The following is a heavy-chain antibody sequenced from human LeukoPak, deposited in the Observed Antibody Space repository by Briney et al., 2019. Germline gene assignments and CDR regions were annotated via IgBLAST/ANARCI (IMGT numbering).Heavy chain of an antibody. CDR3: ARHVSYGHLRGFDS. J-gene: IGHJ4*02. CDR2: FYDSGST. CDR1: GGPISGSFYY. V-gene: IGHV4-39*01. D-gene: IGHD4-17*01. Sequence: ASETLSLTCTISGGPISGSFYYWGWIRQPPGKGLEWIGSFYDSGSTSYNPSLKSRVTISADTSKSQLSLTLSSVTAADTAVYCCARHVSYGHLRGFDSWGQGTLVTVSS.